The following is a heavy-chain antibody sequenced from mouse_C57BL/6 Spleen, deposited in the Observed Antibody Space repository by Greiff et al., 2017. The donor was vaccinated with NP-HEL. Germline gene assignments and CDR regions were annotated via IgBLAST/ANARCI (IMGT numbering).Heavy chain of an antibody. CDR1: GYTFTDYE. Sequence: QVQLQQSGAELVRPGASVTLSCKASGYTFTDYEMHWVKQTPVHGLEWIGAIDPETGGTAYNQKFKGKAILTADKSSSTAYMELRSLTSEDSAVYCCTRGGYDYGGAWFAYWGRGTLVTVSA. V-gene: IGHV1-15*01. CDR2: IDPETGGT. D-gene: IGHD2-4*01. CDR3: TRGGYDYGGAWFAY. J-gene: IGHJ3*01.